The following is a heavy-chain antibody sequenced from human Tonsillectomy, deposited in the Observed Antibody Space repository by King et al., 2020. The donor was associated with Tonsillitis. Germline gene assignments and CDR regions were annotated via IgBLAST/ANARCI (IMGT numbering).Heavy chain of an antibody. CDR1: GGSISSSSYY. CDR2: IYYSGST. V-gene: IGHV4-39*01. D-gene: IGHD4-17*01. Sequence: QLQEPGPGLVKPSETLSLTCTVSGGSISSSSYYWGWIRQPPGKGLEWIGSIYYSGSTYYNPSLQSRVTMSVDTSKNQFSLKLSSVTAADAAVFYCARHWWGTVTTPYYFDSWGQGILVTVSS. J-gene: IGHJ4*02. CDR3: ARHWWGTVTTPYYFDS.